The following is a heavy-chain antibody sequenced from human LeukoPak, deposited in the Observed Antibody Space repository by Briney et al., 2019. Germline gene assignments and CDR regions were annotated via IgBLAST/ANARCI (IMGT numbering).Heavy chain of an antibody. Sequence: GGSLRLSCAASGFTFSSYSMNWVRQAPGKGLEWVSYISSSSSTIYYADSVKGRFTISRDNAKNSLYLQMNSLRAEDTAVYYCARARGYYDSSGYPYYFDYWGQGTLVTVSS. CDR2: ISSSSSTI. CDR3: ARARGYYDSSGYPYYFDY. CDR1: GFTFSSYS. J-gene: IGHJ4*02. V-gene: IGHV3-48*04. D-gene: IGHD3-22*01.